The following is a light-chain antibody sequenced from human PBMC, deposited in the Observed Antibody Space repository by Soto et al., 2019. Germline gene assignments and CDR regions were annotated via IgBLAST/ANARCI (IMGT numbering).Light chain of an antibody. Sequence: EIVMTQSPATLSVSPGERATLSCRASQSVSNNLAWYQKKPGQAPRLLIYGASTRDTGIPARFSGSGSGTEFTLTISSLQSEVVAVYYCQQYNDWWTFGQGTKVDIK. V-gene: IGKV3-15*01. CDR2: GAS. J-gene: IGKJ1*01. CDR1: QSVSNN. CDR3: QQYNDWWT.